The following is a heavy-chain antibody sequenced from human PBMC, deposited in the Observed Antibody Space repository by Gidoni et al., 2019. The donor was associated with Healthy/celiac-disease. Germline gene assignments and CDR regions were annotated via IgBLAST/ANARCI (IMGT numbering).Heavy chain of an antibody. V-gene: IGHV3-30*18. CDR3: AKDGEYSSSSSGYYYYYMDV. CDR2: ISYDGSNK. Sequence: QVQLVESGGGVVQPGRSLRLSCAASGFPFSSYGMPWVRQAPGKGLEWVAVISYDGSNKYYADSVKGRFTISRDNSKNTLYLQMNSLRAEDTAVYYCAKDGEYSSSSSGYYYYYMDVWGKGTTVTVSS. J-gene: IGHJ6*03. D-gene: IGHD6-6*01. CDR1: GFPFSSYG.